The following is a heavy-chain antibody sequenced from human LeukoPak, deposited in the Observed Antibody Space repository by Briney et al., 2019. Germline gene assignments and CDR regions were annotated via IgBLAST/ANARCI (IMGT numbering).Heavy chain of an antibody. V-gene: IGHV4-39*01. CDR1: GVSTSSSNYY. CDR2: IHYSGNT. CDR3: ARLGAGPTYYDFWSGYSSFYFDY. D-gene: IGHD3-3*01. Sequence: SETLSLTCTVSGVSTSSSNYYWGWIRQPPGKGLEWIGGIHYSGNTYYNPSLKSRVTISIDTSKNQFSLKLSSVTAADTAVYYCARLGAGPTYYDFWSGYSSFYFDYWGQGTLVTVSS. J-gene: IGHJ4*02.